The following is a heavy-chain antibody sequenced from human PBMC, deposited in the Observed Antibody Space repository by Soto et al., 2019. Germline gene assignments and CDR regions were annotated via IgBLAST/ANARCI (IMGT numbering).Heavy chain of an antibody. D-gene: IGHD3-10*01. CDR3: AREGSGSYYRSHYYYGMDV. V-gene: IGHV1-69*06. CDR2: IIPIFGTA. J-gene: IGHJ6*02. CDR1: GGTFSSYA. Sequence: QVQLVQSGAEVKKPGSSVKVSCKASGGTFSSYAISWVRQAPGQGLEWMVGIIPIFGTANYAQKFQGRVTITADKSTSTAYMELSRLRSEDTAVYYCAREGSGSYYRSHYYYGMDVWGLGTTVTVSS.